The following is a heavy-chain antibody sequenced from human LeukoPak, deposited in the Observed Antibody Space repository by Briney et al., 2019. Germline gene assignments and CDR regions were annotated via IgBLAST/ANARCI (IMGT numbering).Heavy chain of an antibody. CDR1: GFTFSSYD. V-gene: IGHV3-30*04. J-gene: IGHJ4*02. Sequence: GGSLRLSCAASGFTFSSYDMHWVRLAPGKGLEWVAVISYDGSNKYYADSVKGRFTISRDNSKNTLSLQMNSLRAEDTAVYYCAKDSSRGFDYWGQGTLVTVSS. CDR2: ISYDGSNK. D-gene: IGHD6-6*01. CDR3: AKDSSRGFDY.